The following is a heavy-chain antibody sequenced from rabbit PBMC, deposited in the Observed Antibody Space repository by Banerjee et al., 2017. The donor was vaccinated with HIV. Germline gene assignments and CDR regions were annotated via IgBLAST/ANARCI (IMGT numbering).Heavy chain of an antibody. V-gene: IGHV1S45*01. Sequence: QEQLEESGGDLVKPEGSLTLTCTASGFSFSSTYWICWVRQAPGKGLEWIACIYAGSSGTTAYATWAKGRFTISKTSSTTVTLQMTSLTAADTATYFCARGYYDAFDPWGQGTLVTVS. D-gene: IGHD1-1*01. J-gene: IGHJ2*01. CDR1: GFSFSSTYW. CDR2: IYAGSSGTT. CDR3: ARGYYDAFDP.